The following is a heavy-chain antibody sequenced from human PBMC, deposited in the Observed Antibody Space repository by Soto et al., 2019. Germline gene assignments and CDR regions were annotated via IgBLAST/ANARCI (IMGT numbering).Heavy chain of an antibody. CDR3: AGRAYCGCDCYSGPLDP. Sequence: GASVKVSCKASGYTFTSYYMRWVRQAPGQGLEWMGIINPSGGSTSYAQKFQGRVTMTRDTSTSTVYMELSSLRSEDTAVYYCAGRAYCGCDCYSGPLDPWGQGTLVTVSS. V-gene: IGHV1-46*01. CDR2: INPSGGST. D-gene: IGHD2-21*02. J-gene: IGHJ5*02. CDR1: GYTFTSYY.